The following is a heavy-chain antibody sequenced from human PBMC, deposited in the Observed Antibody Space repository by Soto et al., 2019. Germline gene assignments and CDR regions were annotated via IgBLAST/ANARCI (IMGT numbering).Heavy chain of an antibody. V-gene: IGHV3-30-3*01. CDR3: ARGVRAETYYNAFDY. Sequence: QVQLVESGGGVVQPGSSLRLSCAASGFSFKNYAFHWVRQAPGKGLEWVALISHNDEPKIFYADSVQGRFTISRDNFKNTVYLQMIGLRDEDTAVYHCARGVRAETYYNAFDYWGQGTQVTVSS. CDR1: GFSFKNYA. D-gene: IGHD3-10*01. J-gene: IGHJ4*01. CDR2: ISHNDEPKI.